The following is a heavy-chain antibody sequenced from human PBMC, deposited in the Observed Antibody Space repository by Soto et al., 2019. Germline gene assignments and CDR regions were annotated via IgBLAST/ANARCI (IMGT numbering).Heavy chain of an antibody. CDR3: ARRAHKSYFDY. V-gene: IGHV4-31*03. D-gene: IGHD2-21*01. CDR2: IYYSGST. J-gene: IGHJ4*02. CDR1: GGSISSGGYY. Sequence: SETLSLTCTVSGGSISSGGYYWSWTRQHPGKGLEWIGYIYYSGSTYYNPSLKSRVTISVDTSKNQFSLKLSSVTAADTAVYYCARRAHKSYFDYWGQGTLVTVSS.